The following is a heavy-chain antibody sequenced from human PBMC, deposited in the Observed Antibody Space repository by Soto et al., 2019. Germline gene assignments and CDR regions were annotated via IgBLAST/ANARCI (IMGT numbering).Heavy chain of an antibody. CDR3: ARDRSSGYTWFDP. D-gene: IGHD3-22*01. Sequence: ASVKVSCTASGYTFTSYAMHWVRQAPGQRLEWMGWINAGNGNTKYSQKFQGRVTITRDTSASTAYMELSSLRSEDTAVYYCARDRSSGYTWFDPWGQGTLVTVSS. J-gene: IGHJ5*02. CDR2: INAGNGNT. CDR1: GYTFTSYA. V-gene: IGHV1-3*01.